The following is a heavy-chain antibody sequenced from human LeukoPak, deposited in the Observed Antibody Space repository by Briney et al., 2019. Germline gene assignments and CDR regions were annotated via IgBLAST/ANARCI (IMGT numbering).Heavy chain of an antibody. CDR1: GGSISSSNYY. D-gene: IGHD2-8*02. Sequence: SETLSLTCTVSGGSISSSNYYWGWIRQPPGKGLEWIGSIYYTGNIYYNPSLKSRVTISVDTSKNQFSLKLTSVTAADTAVYYCARDITGISWFDPWGQGTLVTVSS. J-gene: IGHJ5*02. V-gene: IGHV4-39*07. CDR2: IYYTGNI. CDR3: ARDITGISWFDP.